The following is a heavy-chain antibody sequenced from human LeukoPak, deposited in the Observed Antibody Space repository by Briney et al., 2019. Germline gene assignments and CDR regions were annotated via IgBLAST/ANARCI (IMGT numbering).Heavy chain of an antibody. CDR3: ARDQDWNDRGGLDY. CDR2: ISSSSNYI. CDR1: GFSFSSYS. Sequence: GGSLRLSCAASGFSFSSYSMKWVRQAPGKGLEWVSSISSSSNYIYYADSVKGRFTISRDNAKNSLYLQMNSLRAEDTAVYYCARDQDWNDRGGLDYWGQGTLVIVSS. J-gene: IGHJ4*02. D-gene: IGHD1-1*01. V-gene: IGHV3-21*01.